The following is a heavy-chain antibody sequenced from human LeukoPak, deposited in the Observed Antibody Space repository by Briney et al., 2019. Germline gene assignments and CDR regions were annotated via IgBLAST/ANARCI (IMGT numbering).Heavy chain of an antibody. CDR1: GFTFSSYA. D-gene: IGHD4-17*01. J-gene: IGHJ5*02. CDR2: ISGSGGST. Sequence: GGSLRLSCAASGFTFSSYAMSWVRRAPGKGLEWVSAISGSGGSTYYADSVKGRFTISRDNSKNTLYLQMNSLRAEDTAVYYCAKDYSYGYGDYVTWFDPWGQGTLVTVSS. CDR3: AKDYSYGYGDYVTWFDP. V-gene: IGHV3-23*01.